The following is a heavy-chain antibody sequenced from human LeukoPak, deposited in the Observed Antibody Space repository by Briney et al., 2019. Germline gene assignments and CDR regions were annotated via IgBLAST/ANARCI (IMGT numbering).Heavy chain of an antibody. D-gene: IGHD3-22*01. CDR1: GYTFTAYH. CDR2: INPHNGGT. J-gene: IGHJ4*02. V-gene: IGHV1-2*02. CDR3: ARIDYDSSPDNY. Sequence: ASVKVSCKASGYTFTAYHIHWVRQAPGQGLEWMGWINPHNGGTNFAQKFQGRVTMMRDTSISTAYMELSGLRSDDTAIYYCARIDYDSSPDNYWGQGTPVTVSS.